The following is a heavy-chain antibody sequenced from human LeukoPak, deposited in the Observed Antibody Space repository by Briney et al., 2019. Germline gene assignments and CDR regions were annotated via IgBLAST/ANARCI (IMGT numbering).Heavy chain of an antibody. Sequence: SETLSLTCTVSGGSISSYYWGWIRQPPGKGLEWIGYIYYSGSTNYNPSLKSRVTISVDTSKNQFSLKLSSVTAADTAVYYCARLEMATSTFDYWGQGTLVTVSS. CDR2: IYYSGST. J-gene: IGHJ4*02. D-gene: IGHD5-24*01. V-gene: IGHV4-59*08. CDR3: ARLEMATSTFDY. CDR1: GGSISSYY.